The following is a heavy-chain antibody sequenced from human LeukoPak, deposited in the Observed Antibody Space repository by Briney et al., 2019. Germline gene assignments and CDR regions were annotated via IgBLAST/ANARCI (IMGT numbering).Heavy chain of an antibody. CDR3: ARHADGYFDY. CDR2: ISYDGSNK. V-gene: IGHV3-30*04. Sequence: GGSLRLSCAASGFTFSSYAMHWVRQAPGKGLEWVAVISYDGSNKYYADSVKGRFTISRDNSKNTLYLQMNSLRAEDTAVYYCARHADGYFDYWGQGTLVTVSS. D-gene: IGHD2-8*01. J-gene: IGHJ4*02. CDR1: GFTFSSYA.